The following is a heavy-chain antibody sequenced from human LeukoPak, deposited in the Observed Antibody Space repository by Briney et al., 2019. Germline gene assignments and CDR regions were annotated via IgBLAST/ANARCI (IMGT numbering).Heavy chain of an antibody. CDR2: MSHSGRT. Sequence: SETLSLTCTVSGGSISSYYWSWIREPPGKGLEWIGEMSHSGRTNYNPSLKRRIAISVETSKNQFSLKLNSATAADTAVYYCARGGLKWELLPARAKKSYYFDYWGQGTLVTVSS. CDR1: GGSISSYY. D-gene: IGHD1-26*01. V-gene: IGHV4-34*01. CDR3: ARGGLKWELLPARAKKSYYFDY. J-gene: IGHJ4*02.